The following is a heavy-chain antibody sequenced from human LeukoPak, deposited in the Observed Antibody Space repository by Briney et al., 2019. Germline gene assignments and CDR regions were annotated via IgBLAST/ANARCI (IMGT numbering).Heavy chain of an antibody. J-gene: IGHJ4*02. CDR1: GGSISSSSYY. V-gene: IGHV4-39*07. D-gene: IGHD1-26*01. CDR3: ARCGSYYPLFDY. Sequence: SETLSLTCTVSGGSISSSSYYWGWIRQPPGKGLEWIGSIYYSGSTYYNPSLESRVTISVDTSKNQFSLKLSSVTAADTAVYYCARCGSYYPLFDYWGQGTLVTVSS. CDR2: IYYSGST.